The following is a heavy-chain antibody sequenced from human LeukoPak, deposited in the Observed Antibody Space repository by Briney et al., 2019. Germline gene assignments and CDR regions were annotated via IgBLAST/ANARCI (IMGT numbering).Heavy chain of an antibody. CDR3: ARALYGSGSFELGY. J-gene: IGHJ4*02. Sequence: PGGSLRLSCAASGFTFSSYAMHWVRQAPGKGLEWVAVISYDGSNKYYADSVKGRFTISRDNSKNTLYLQMNSLRAEDTAVYYCARALYGSGSFELGYWGQGTLVNVSS. CDR1: GFTFSSYA. CDR2: ISYDGSNK. V-gene: IGHV3-30-3*01. D-gene: IGHD3-10*01.